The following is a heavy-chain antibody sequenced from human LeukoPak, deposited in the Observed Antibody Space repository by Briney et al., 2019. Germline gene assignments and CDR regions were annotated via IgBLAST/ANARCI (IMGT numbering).Heavy chain of an antibody. Sequence: GGSLRLSCAASGFTFSNAWMSWVRQAPGKGLEWVANIKQDGSEKYYVDSVKGRFTISRDNAKNSLYLQMNSLRAEDTAVYYCARDQAAVVVVVAATGGSDYWGQGTLVTVSS. J-gene: IGHJ4*02. V-gene: IGHV3-7*01. CDR3: ARDQAAVVVVVAATGGSDY. D-gene: IGHD2-15*01. CDR1: GFTFSNAW. CDR2: IKQDGSEK.